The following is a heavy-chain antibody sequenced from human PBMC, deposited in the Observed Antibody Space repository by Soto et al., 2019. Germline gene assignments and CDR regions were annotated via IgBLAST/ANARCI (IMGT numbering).Heavy chain of an antibody. CDR1: GYTFTSYA. D-gene: IGHD2-21*01. CDR3: ARDPSAGDSAGY. CDR2: INAGIGNA. Sequence: GASVKVSCKASGYTFTSYAMHWVRQAPGQRLEWMGRINAGIGNAKCSQKFQDRVTITRDTSTSTAYMELSSLRSEDTAVYYCARDPSAGDSAGYWGQGTLVTVSS. V-gene: IGHV1-3*01. J-gene: IGHJ4*02.